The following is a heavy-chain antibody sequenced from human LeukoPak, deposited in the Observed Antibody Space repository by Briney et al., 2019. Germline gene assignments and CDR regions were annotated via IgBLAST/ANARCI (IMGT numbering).Heavy chain of an antibody. Sequence: SETLSLTCTVSGGSISNYYWSWIRQPPGKRLEWIGYVSYSGSSSSNPSLESRVTISVDMSKNQFSLRLSSVTASDTAVYYCARRSGDRGLDYWGQGTLVTVSS. CDR2: VSYSGSS. V-gene: IGHV4-59*08. J-gene: IGHJ4*02. CDR1: GGSISNYY. CDR3: ARRSGDRGLDY. D-gene: IGHD7-27*01.